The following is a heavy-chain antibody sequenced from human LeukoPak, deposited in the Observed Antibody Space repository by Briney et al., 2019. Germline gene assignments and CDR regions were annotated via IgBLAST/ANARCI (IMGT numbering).Heavy chain of an antibody. Sequence: ASVKVSCKASGYTLTSYDINWVRQATGQGLEWMGWMNPNSGRTGYAQNFQGRITITRNTSISTAYMELSSLRSEDTAVYYCATELGAAAGTAFFDYWGQGTLVTVSS. CDR2: MNPNSGRT. V-gene: IGHV1-8*01. J-gene: IGHJ4*02. CDR3: ATELGAAAGTAFFDY. D-gene: IGHD6-13*01. CDR1: GYTLTSYD.